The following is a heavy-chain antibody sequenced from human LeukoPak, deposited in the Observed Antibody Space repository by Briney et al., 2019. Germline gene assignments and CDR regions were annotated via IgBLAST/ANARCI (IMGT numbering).Heavy chain of an antibody. CDR3: ARGGCSSTSCYWRYSAKRDAFDI. D-gene: IGHD2-2*01. CDR1: GFTFSSYW. CDR2: IKQDGSEK. Sequence: GGSLRLSCAASGFTFSSYWMSWVRQAPGKGLEWVANIKQDGSEKYYVDSVKGRFTISRDNAKNSLYLQMNSLRAEDTAVYYCARGGCSSTSCYWRYSAKRDAFDIWGQGTMVTVSS. V-gene: IGHV3-7*03. J-gene: IGHJ3*02.